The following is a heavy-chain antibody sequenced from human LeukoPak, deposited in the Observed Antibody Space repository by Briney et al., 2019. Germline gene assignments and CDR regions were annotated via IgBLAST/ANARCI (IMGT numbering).Heavy chain of an antibody. Sequence: GTLSLSCAVYGGSISTSHWWTWVRQPPGKGLEWIGEIFRSGSTDYNPSLKNRVTISVDKSNNQFSLKLTSVTAADTAVYYCAREVIAVAGTSFDYWGQGTLVTVSS. D-gene: IGHD6-19*01. J-gene: IGHJ4*02. CDR3: AREVIAVAGTSFDY. CDR1: GGSISTSHW. V-gene: IGHV4-4*02. CDR2: IFRSGST.